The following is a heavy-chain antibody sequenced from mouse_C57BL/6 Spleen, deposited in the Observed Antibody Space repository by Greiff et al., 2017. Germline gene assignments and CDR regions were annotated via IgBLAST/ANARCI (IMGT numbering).Heavy chain of an antibody. Sequence: VQLQQPGAELVRPGSSVKLSCKASGYTFTSYWMDWVKQRPGQGLEWIGNIYPSDSETHYNQKFKDKATLTVDKSSSTAYMQLSSLTSEDSAVYYCVLGYYYAMDYWGQGTSVTVSS. J-gene: IGHJ4*01. D-gene: IGHD3-3*01. CDR1: GYTFTSYW. CDR2: IYPSDSET. CDR3: VLGYYYAMDY. V-gene: IGHV1-61*01.